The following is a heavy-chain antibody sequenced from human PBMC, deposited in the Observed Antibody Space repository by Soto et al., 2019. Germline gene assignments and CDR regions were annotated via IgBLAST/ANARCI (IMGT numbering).Heavy chain of an antibody. CDR1: GFTFSNYA. CDR3: ERGGSSVGPGGEDF. D-gene: IGHD3-16*01. J-gene: IGHJ4*02. Sequence: EVYLLESGGGVVQPGWSLRLSCVASGFTFSNYALSWVRQAPGKGLEWVSAVIGDVETTHYADFVKDRLTVSRDNSTNTPYRRVNGVRCEDTAVYFCERGGSSVGPGGEDFWGPGPLVTVSS. CDR2: VIGDVETT. V-gene: IGHV3-23*01.